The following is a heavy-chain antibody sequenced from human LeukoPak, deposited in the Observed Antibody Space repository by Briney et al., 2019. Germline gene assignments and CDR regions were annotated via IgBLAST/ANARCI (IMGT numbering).Heavy chain of an antibody. V-gene: IGHV3-74*01. CDR1: GFAFSSYW. CDR3: ARESAGAALGD. J-gene: IGHJ4*02. CDR2: IKTDGSST. Sequence: GGSLRLSCAVSGFAFSSYWMHWVRQAPGKGLVWVSRIKTDGSSTGYADSVKGRFTISRDNAMNTLYLQMDSLRAEDTAVYYCARESAGAALGDWGQGTLVTVSS. D-gene: IGHD6-6*01.